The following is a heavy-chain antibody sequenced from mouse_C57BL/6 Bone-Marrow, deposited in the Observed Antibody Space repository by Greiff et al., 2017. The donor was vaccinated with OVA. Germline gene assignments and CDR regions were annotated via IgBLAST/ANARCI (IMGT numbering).Heavy chain of an antibody. J-gene: IGHJ3*01. CDR1: GYTFTSYD. Sequence: QVHVKQSGPELVKPGASVKLSCKASGYTFTSYDINWVKQRPGQGLEWIGWIYPRDGSTKYNEKFKGKATLTVDTSSSTAYMELHSLTSEDSAVYFCARSPQRYGSSYPTWFAYWGQGTLVTVSA. CDR2: IYPRDGST. CDR3: ARSPQRYGSSYPTWFAY. D-gene: IGHD1-1*01. V-gene: IGHV1-85*01.